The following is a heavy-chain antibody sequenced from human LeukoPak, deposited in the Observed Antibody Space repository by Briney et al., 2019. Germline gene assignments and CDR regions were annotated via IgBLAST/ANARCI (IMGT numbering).Heavy chain of an antibody. CDR3: TSQYVADAFDI. CDR1: GFTFSSYG. Sequence: GGSLRLSCAASGFTFSSYGMSWVRQAPGKGLEWVGFIRSKAYGGTTEDAASVKGRFTISRDDSKSIAYLQMNSLKTEDTAVYYCTSQYVADAFDIWGQGTMVTVSS. J-gene: IGHJ3*02. D-gene: IGHD2-15*01. V-gene: IGHV3-49*04. CDR2: IRSKAYGGTT.